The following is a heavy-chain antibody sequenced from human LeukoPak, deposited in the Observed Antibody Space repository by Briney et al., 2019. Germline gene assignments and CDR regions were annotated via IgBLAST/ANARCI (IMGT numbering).Heavy chain of an antibody. D-gene: IGHD3-10*01. CDR2: IGSNGDSI. J-gene: IGHJ4*02. CDR1: GFTFSSYH. V-gene: IGHV3-64*01. Sequence: PGGSLRLSCAASGFTFSSYHMHWVRQAPGKGLEYVAGIGSNGDSIYYANFVKGRFTISRDNSKNTLYLQMGGLRAEDMAVYYCARDTNDYYGSGSYYNRVRPIDWGQGTLVTVSS. CDR3: ARDTNDYYGSGSYYNRVRPID.